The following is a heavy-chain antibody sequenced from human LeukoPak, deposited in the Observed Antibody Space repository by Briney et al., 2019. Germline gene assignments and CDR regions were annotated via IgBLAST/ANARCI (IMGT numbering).Heavy chain of an antibody. D-gene: IGHD2-2*01. CDR2: IHYSGST. J-gene: IGHJ4*02. Sequence: SETLSLTCTVSGGSFSSHYWSWIRQPPGKGLEWIGYIHYSGSTNYNPSLKSRVTISVDTSKNQFSLKLSSVTAADTAVYYCARGLPAALFDYWGQGTLVTVSS. CDR1: GGSFSSHY. V-gene: IGHV4-59*11. CDR3: ARGLPAALFDY.